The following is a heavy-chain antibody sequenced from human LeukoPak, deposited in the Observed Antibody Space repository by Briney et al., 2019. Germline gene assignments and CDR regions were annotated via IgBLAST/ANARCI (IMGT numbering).Heavy chain of an antibody. CDR1: GFTFEDYA. CDR3: AKDGETTGYEH. CDR2: VTGDGSST. Sequence: GGSLRLSCAASGFTFEDYAMHWVRQAPGKGLEWVSFVTGDGSSTYYADSVKGRFTISRDNSKNSLYLQMNSLRIEDTALYYFAKDGETTGYEHWGQGTLVTVSS. J-gene: IGHJ1*01. D-gene: IGHD3-9*01. V-gene: IGHV3-43*02.